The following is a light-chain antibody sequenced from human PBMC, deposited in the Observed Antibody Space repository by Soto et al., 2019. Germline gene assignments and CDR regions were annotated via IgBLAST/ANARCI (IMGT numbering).Light chain of an antibody. Sequence: QSVLTQPPSASGTPGQRVTISCSGSSSNIGSNTVNWYQQLPGTPPKLLIYSHNQRPSGVPDRFSVSKSGTSASLAISGLQSEDEADYYCATWDDSLDGYVFGTGTKLTVL. CDR2: SHN. CDR1: SSNIGSNT. V-gene: IGLV1-44*01. CDR3: ATWDDSLDGYV. J-gene: IGLJ1*01.